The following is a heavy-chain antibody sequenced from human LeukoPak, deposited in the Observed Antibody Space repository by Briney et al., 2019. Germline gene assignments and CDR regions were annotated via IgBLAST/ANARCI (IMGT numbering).Heavy chain of an antibody. CDR3: ARESGPAAGAFDI. CDR2: ISSSSNTI. D-gene: IGHD3-10*01. Sequence: GGSLRLSCAASGFTFSTYTMNWVRQAPGKGLEWVSYISSSSNTIYYADSVKGRFTISRDNAENSLYLQMNSLGAEDTAIYYCARESGPAAGAFDIWGQGTMVTVSS. J-gene: IGHJ3*02. V-gene: IGHV3-48*01. CDR1: GFTFSTYT.